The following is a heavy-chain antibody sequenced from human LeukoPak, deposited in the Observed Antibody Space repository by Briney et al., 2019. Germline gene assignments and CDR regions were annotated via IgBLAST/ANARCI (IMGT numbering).Heavy chain of an antibody. J-gene: IGHJ4*02. V-gene: IGHV3-30*04. CDR1: GFTFSSYA. D-gene: IGHD3-10*01. CDR3: ARGPPMVRGVKFDY. CDR2: ISYDGSNK. Sequence: GGSLRHSCAASGFTFSSYAMHWVRQAPGKGLEWVAVISYDGSNKYYADSVKGRFTISRDNSKNTLYLQMNSLRAEDTAVYYCARGPPMVRGVKFDYWGQGTLVTVSS.